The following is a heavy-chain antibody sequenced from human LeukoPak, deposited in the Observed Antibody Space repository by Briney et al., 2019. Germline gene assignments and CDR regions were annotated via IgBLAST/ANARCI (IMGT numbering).Heavy chain of an antibody. V-gene: IGHV4-34*01. CDR2: INHSGST. CDR1: GGSFSGYY. Sequence: SSETLSLTCAVYGGSFSGYYWSWIRQLPGKGLEWIGEINHSGSTNYNPSLKSRVTISVDTSKNQFSLKLSSVTAADTAVYYCARHMYSGAWYYFDYWGQGALVTVSS. D-gene: IGHD6-19*01. CDR3: ARHMYSGAWYYFDY. J-gene: IGHJ4*02.